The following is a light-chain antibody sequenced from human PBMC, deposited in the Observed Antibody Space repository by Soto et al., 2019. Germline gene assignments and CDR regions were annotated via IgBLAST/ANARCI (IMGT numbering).Light chain of an antibody. Sequence: EIVLTQSPGTLSLSPGERATLSCRASQSVSSTYLAWYQQKPGQAPRLLIYAASTRATGIPDRFSGSGSGTDFTLTISDVQPEDFALYYCHQRQSWPRTFGQGTKVDNK. CDR1: QSVSSTY. V-gene: IGKV3D-20*02. CDR2: AAS. J-gene: IGKJ1*01. CDR3: HQRQSWPRT.